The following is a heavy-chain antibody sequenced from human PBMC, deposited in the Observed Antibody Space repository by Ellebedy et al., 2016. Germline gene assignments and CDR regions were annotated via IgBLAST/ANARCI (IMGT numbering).Heavy chain of an antibody. CDR1: RFTLKYYW. V-gene: IGHV3-7*01. Sequence: GESLKISXAAPRFTLKYYWMNWVRQAPGKGLEWVANIKQDGSEKYYVGSVKGRFTVSRDNAKNSLYLQMNSLRAEDTAVYYCVRSVFGGTGYFQHWGQGTLVTVSS. D-gene: IGHD3-10*02. J-gene: IGHJ1*01. CDR3: VRSVFGGTGYFQH. CDR2: IKQDGSEK.